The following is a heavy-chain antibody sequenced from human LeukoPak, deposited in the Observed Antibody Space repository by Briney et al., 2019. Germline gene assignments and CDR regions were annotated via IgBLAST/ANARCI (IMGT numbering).Heavy chain of an antibody. CDR2: IYTSGST. CDR1: DGSMLSYH. V-gene: IGHV4-4*07. CDR3: ARAEITVNVVDI. D-gene: IGHD2-21*01. J-gene: IGHJ3*02. Sequence: SETQSLTCSVSDGSMLSYHWSWIRQPAGKGLEWIGRIYTSGSTDYNPSLMSRVTMSVDTSKNHFSLILRSVTAADTAVYYCARAEITVNVVDISGQGTIVTVSS.